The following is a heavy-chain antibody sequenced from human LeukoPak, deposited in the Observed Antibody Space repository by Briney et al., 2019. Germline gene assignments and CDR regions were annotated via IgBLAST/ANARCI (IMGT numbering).Heavy chain of an antibody. CDR2: IYYSGST. Sequence: SETLSLTCTVSGGSISSGDYYWSWIRQPPGKGLEWIVYIYYSGSTYYNPSLKSRVTISVDTSKNQFSLKLSSVTAADTAVYYCARHYDSSGYRDAFDIWGQGTMVTVSS. D-gene: IGHD3-22*01. CDR3: ARHYDSSGYRDAFDI. J-gene: IGHJ3*02. V-gene: IGHV4-30-4*01. CDR1: GGSISSGDYY.